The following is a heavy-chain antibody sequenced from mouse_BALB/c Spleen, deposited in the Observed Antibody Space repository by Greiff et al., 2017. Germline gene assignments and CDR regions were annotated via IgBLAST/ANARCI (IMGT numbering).Heavy chain of an antibody. J-gene: IGHJ4*01. CDR1: GYTFTDYA. CDR3: VRLGRLTTYYYAMDY. CDR2: ISTYYGDA. D-gene: IGHD2-1*01. Sequence: QVQLQQSGAELVRPGVSVKFSCKGSGYTFTDYAMHWVKQSHAKSLEWIGVISTYYGDASYNQKFKGKATMTVDKSSSTAYMELARLTSEDSAIYYCVRLGRLTTYYYAMDYWGQGTSVTVSS. V-gene: IGHV1S137*01.